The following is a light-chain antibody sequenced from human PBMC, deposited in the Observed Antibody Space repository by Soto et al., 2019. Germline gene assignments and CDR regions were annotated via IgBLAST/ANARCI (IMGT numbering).Light chain of an antibody. CDR1: SSDVGAYDY. Sequence: ALIQSPSAFRSPCQSVTIACTATSSDVGAYDYVSWYQQHPGKASKLMIYEINKRPSGLADRLSGSKSGNTASLTVSGLQAEDEADYYCSSFAGSNNFPSVFGTWTKVTVL. CDR2: EIN. V-gene: IGLV2-8*01. J-gene: IGLJ1*01. CDR3: SSFAGSNNFPSV.